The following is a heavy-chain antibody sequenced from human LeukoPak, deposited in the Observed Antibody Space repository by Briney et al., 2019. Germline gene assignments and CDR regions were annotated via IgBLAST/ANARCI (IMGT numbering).Heavy chain of an antibody. CDR2: TYYRSKWYN. CDR3: ARDKSSGWYGGHYFDY. D-gene: IGHD6-19*01. V-gene: IGHV6-1*01. J-gene: IGHJ4*02. Sequence: SQTLSLTCAISGDSVSSNSAAWNWIRQSPSRGLEWQGRTYYRSKWYNDYAVSVKSRITINPDTSKNQFSLQLNSVTPEDTAVYYCARDKSSGWYGGHYFDYWGQGTLVTVSS. CDR1: GDSVSSNSAA.